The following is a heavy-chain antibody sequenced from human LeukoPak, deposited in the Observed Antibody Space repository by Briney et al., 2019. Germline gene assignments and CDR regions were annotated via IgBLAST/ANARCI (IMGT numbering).Heavy chain of an antibody. J-gene: IGHJ3*02. Sequence: GGSLRLXCAASGFTFDDYAMSWVRQAPGKALEWVSGINWNGGSTGYVDSVKGRFAISRDNAKNSLYLQMNSLRGEDTALYYCARDAHFGGVFDIWGQGTMVTVSS. D-gene: IGHD2-21*01. CDR3: ARDAHFGGVFDI. CDR2: INWNGGST. V-gene: IGHV3-20*04. CDR1: GFTFDDYA.